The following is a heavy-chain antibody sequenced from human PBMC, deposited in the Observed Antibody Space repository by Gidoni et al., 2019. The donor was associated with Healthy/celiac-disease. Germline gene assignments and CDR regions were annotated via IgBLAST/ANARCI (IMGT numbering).Heavy chain of an antibody. Sequence: QVQLVEYGGGVVEPGRSLRLYCAASGFTFSSYGMHWVRQAPGKGLEWVAVIWYDGSNKYYADSVKGRFTISRDNSKNTLYLQMNSLRAEDTAVYYCARGHEAATPGSYWYFDLWGRGTLVTVSS. CDR1: GFTFSSYG. CDR2: IWYDGSNK. CDR3: ARGHEAATPGSYWYFDL. D-gene: IGHD2-15*01. V-gene: IGHV3-33*01. J-gene: IGHJ2*01.